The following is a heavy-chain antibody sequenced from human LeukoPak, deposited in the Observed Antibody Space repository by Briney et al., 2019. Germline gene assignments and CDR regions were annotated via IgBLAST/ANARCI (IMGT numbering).Heavy chain of an antibody. D-gene: IGHD6-6*01. Sequence: ASVKVSCKASGYTFTGYYMHWVRQAPGQGLEWMGWINPNSGGTNYAQKFQGRVTMTRDTSISTAYMELSSLRSDDTAVYYCARVARYSSSSPSLTDYWGQGTLVTVSS. CDR3: ARVARYSSSSPSLTDY. J-gene: IGHJ4*02. CDR2: INPNSGGT. V-gene: IGHV1-2*02. CDR1: GYTFTGYY.